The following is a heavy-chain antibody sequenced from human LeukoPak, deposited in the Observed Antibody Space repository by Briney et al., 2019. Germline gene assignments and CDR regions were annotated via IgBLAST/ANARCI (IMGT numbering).Heavy chain of an antibody. CDR1: GGSISSYY. CDR3: ARHKPGPFDY. J-gene: IGHJ4*02. CDR2: IYYSGSI. Sequence: PSETLSLTCTVSGGSISSYYWSWIRQPPGKGLEWIGYIYYSGSINYNPSLKSRVTISVDTSKNQFSLNLSSVTAADTAVYYCARHKPGPFDYWGQGTLVTVSS. V-gene: IGHV4-59*08.